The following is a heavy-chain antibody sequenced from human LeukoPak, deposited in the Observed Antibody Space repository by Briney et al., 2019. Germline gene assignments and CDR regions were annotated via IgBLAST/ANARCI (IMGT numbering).Heavy chain of an antibody. CDR2: INPNSGGT. J-gene: IGHJ5*02. CDR1: GYTFTGYY. CDR3: ARVRHIVVVTAIRGNWFDP. D-gene: IGHD2-21*02. V-gene: IGHV1-2*02. Sequence: GASVKVSCKASGYTFTGYYMHWMRQAPGQGLEWMGWINPNSGGTNYAQKFQGRVTMTRDTSISTAYMELSRLRSDDTAVYYCARVRHIVVVTAIRGNWFDPWGQGTLVTVSS.